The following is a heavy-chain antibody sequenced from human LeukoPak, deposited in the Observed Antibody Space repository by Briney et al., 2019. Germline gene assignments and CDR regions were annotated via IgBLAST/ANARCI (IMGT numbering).Heavy chain of an antibody. Sequence: GGSLRLSCAASGFSFTSYAMSWVRQAQGKGLEWVSAVSRSGGATYYADSVKGRFTISRDNSKSTVYLEMNSLRAEDTAVYYCARLGLEVGGPNWFDPWGQGTLVTVSS. CDR2: VSRSGGAT. D-gene: IGHD1-1*01. CDR1: GFSFTSYA. J-gene: IGHJ5*02. V-gene: IGHV3-23*01. CDR3: ARLGLEVGGPNWFDP.